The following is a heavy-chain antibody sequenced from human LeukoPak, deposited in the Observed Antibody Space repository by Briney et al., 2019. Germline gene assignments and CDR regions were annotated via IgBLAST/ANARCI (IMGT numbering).Heavy chain of an antibody. Sequence: SETLSLTCTVSGGSISSSSYYWGWIRQPPGKELEWIGSIYYSGSTYYNPSLKSQVTISVDTSKNQFSLKLSSVTAADTAVYYCASLYSSGWSGYYYYMDVWGKGTTVTVSS. CDR1: GGSISSSSYY. J-gene: IGHJ6*03. D-gene: IGHD6-19*01. CDR3: ASLYSSGWSGYYYYMDV. V-gene: IGHV4-39*01. CDR2: IYYSGST.